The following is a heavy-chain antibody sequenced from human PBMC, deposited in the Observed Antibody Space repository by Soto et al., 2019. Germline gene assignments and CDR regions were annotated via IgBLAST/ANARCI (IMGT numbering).Heavy chain of an antibody. CDR2: INPSGGST. Sequence: GASVKVSCKASGYTFTSYYMHWVRQAPGQGLEWMGIINPSGGSTSYAQKFQGRVTMTRDTSTSTVYMELSSLRSEDTAVYYCARLHRAVAPRGAFDIWGQGTMVTVSS. CDR3: ARLHRAVAPRGAFDI. V-gene: IGHV1-46*03. D-gene: IGHD6-19*01. J-gene: IGHJ3*02. CDR1: GYTFTSYY.